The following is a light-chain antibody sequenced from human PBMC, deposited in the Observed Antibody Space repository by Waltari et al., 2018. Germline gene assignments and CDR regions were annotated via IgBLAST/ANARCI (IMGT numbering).Light chain of an antibody. Sequence: IVLTQPPGTLSLSPGARATLPCRASQSVSSSYLAWFQQKPGQAPRLLIYAASSRATGIPDRFSGSGSGTDFTLTISRLEPEDFAVYYCQQYGSSPLFTFGPGTKVDIK. J-gene: IGKJ3*01. V-gene: IGKV3-20*01. CDR2: AAS. CDR3: QQYGSSPLFT. CDR1: QSVSSSY.